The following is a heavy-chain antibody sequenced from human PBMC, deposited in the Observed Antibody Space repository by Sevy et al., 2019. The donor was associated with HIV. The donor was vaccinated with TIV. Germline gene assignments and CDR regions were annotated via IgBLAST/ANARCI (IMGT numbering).Heavy chain of an antibody. D-gene: IGHD3-3*01. CDR1: GFTFSSYA. Sequence: GGSLRLSCAASGFTFSSYAMHWVRQAPGKGLEWVAVISYDGSNKYYAESVKGRFTNSRDNSKNTLYLQMNSLRAEDTAVYYCAREGVTIFGVVIDYYYYGMDVWGQGTTVTVSS. CDR2: ISYDGSNK. J-gene: IGHJ6*02. CDR3: AREGVTIFGVVIDYYYYGMDV. V-gene: IGHV3-30*04.